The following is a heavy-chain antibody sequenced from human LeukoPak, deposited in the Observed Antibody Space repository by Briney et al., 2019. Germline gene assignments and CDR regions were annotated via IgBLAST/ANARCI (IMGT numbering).Heavy chain of an antibody. D-gene: IGHD1-26*01. J-gene: IGHJ4*02. CDR3: ARDFGDTSGSYYLDY. CDR1: GFTFSSYA. Sequence: GGSLRLSCAASGFTFSSYAMHWVRQAPGKGLEYVSAISSNGGRTYYANSVKGRFTISRDSSKNTLYLQMGSLRAEDMAVYYCARDFGDTSGSYYLDYWGQGTVVTVSS. V-gene: IGHV3-64*01. CDR2: ISSNGGRT.